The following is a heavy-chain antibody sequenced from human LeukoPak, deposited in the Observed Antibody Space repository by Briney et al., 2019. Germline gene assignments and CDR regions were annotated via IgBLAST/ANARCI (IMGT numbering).Heavy chain of an antibody. V-gene: IGHV4-4*07. CDR2: IYTSGST. CDR1: GGSLSRYH. J-gene: IGHJ3*02. Sequence: PSETLSLTCTVSGGSLSRYHSSWIRQPAGKGLEWIGRIYTSGSTNYNPPLKSRVTMSVDTSKNQFSLKLSSVTAADTAVYYCARQPAPYSSGWYDGFDIWGQGTMVTVSA. CDR3: ARQPAPYSSGWYDGFDI. D-gene: IGHD6-19*01.